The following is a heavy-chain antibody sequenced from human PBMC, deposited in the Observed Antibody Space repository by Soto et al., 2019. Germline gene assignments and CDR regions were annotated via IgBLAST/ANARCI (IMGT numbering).Heavy chain of an antibody. V-gene: IGHV4-59*02. J-gene: IGHJ4*02. Sequence: PSETLSLTFTISGGSVSVYYWSWIRQSTGQGLEWIWYIYASGSPYYKTSLRSLVTISADTSKNQISLKLTSPTAADTAVYYCARGVGSSPPKXWGRGTLVTVSX. CDR2: IYASGSP. D-gene: IGHD1-26*01. CDR1: GGSVSVYY. CDR3: ARGVGSSPPKX.